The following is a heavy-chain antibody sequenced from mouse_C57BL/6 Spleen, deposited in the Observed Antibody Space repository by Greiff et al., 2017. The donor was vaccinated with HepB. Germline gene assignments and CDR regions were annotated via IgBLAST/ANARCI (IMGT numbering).Heavy chain of an antibody. Sequence: VQLQQPGAELVKPGASVKMSCKASGYTFTSYWITWVKQRPGQGLEWIGDIYPGSGSTNYNEKFKSKATLTVDTSSSTAYMRLSSLTSEDSAVYYCARRGVYYDYKAWFAYWGQGTLVTVSA. V-gene: IGHV1-55*01. J-gene: IGHJ3*01. CDR3: ARRGVYYDYKAWFAY. D-gene: IGHD2-4*01. CDR1: GYTFTSYW. CDR2: IYPGSGST.